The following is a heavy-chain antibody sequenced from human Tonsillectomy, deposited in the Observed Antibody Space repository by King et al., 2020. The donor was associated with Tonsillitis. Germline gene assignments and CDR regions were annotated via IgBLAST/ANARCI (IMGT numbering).Heavy chain of an antibody. CDR2: IYPGDSDT. CDR1: GYSFTSYW. Sequence: VQLVESGAEVKKPGESLKISCKGSGYSFTSYWIGWVRQMPGKGLEWMGIIYPGDSDTRYSPSFQGQVTISAEKSISTAYLQWSSLTASDTAMYFCARRPLGQRVLYIQSPAEYIHLWGRSTLVTVAS. D-gene: IGHD6-13*01. J-gene: IGHJ2*01. V-gene: IGHV5-51*01. CDR3: ARRPLGQRVLYIQSPAEYIHL.